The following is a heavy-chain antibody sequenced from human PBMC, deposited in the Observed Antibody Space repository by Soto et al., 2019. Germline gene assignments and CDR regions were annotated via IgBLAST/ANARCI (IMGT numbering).Heavy chain of an antibody. Sequence: GGSLRLSCAASGFTFSGSAMHWVLQASGKGLEWVGRIRSKANSYATAYAASVKGRFTISRDDSKNTAYLQMNSLKTEDTAVYYCAREYDDSSGYYVDYWGQGTLVTVSS. J-gene: IGHJ4*02. CDR2: IRSKANSYAT. CDR1: GFTFSGSA. CDR3: AREYDDSSGYYVDY. V-gene: IGHV3-73*01. D-gene: IGHD3-22*01.